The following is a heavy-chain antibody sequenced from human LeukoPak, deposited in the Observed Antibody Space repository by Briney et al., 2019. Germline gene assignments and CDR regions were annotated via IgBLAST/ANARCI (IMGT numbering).Heavy chain of an antibody. CDR3: ARERIQRIYYYGMDV. CDR1: GFTFSSYA. Sequence: RGSLRLSCAASGFTFSSYAMSWVRQAPGKRLEWVSAISGSGGSTYYADSAKGRFTISRDNSENTLYLQMNSLRAEDTAVYYCARERIQRIYYYGMDVWGQGTTVTVSS. D-gene: IGHD2-15*01. V-gene: IGHV3-23*01. CDR2: ISGSGGST. J-gene: IGHJ6*02.